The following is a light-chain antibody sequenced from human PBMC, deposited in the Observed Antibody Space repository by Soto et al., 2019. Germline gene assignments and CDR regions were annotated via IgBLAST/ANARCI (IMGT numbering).Light chain of an antibody. CDR2: GAS. Sequence: EIVLTQSPGTLSLSPGERATLSCRASEHVANNYLAWYQQKPGQAPRRLIYGASSRAAGIPDRFSGSGSGTDFTITISRLEPEDCAVYYCQQYDNSPITFGQGTRLEIK. V-gene: IGKV3-20*01. CDR3: QQYDNSPIT. J-gene: IGKJ5*01. CDR1: EHVANNY.